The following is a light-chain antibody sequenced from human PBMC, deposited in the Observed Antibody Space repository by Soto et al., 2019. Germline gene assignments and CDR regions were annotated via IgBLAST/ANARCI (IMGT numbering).Light chain of an antibody. Sequence: QSVLTQPPSVSGAPGRMGTMSCTGVIPNIGTGYDVHWYQQVPGTAPKLLIYGNNKRPSGIPDRFSGSTADSSASLALAGIQAEEEAAYYCKSYDRGLSAYVFGNGTKVTVL. CDR3: KSYDRGLSAYV. V-gene: IGLV1-40*01. CDR1: IPNIGTGYD. CDR2: GNN. J-gene: IGLJ1*01.